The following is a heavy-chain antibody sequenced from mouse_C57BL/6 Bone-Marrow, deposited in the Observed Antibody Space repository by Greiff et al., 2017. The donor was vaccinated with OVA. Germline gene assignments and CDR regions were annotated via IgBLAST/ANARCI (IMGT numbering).Heavy chain of an antibody. CDR2: IDPEDGET. Sequence: VQLKESGAELVKPGASVKLSCTASGFNIKVYYMHWVKQRTEQGLEWIGRIDPEDGETKYAPKFQGKATITADTSSNTAYLQLSSLTSEDTAVYYCAPYYYGSSYWYFDVWGTGTTVTVSS. CDR1: GFNIKVYY. V-gene: IGHV14-2*01. CDR3: APYYYGSSYWYFDV. J-gene: IGHJ1*03. D-gene: IGHD1-1*01.